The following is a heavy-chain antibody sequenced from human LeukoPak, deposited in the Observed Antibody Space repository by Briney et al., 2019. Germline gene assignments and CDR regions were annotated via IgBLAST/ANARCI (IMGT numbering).Heavy chain of an antibody. CDR2: INPNSGGT. CDR1: GYTFTGYY. D-gene: IGHD6-19*01. V-gene: IGHV1-2*02. CDR3: ATFRIAVAGTFDY. Sequence: ASVKVSCKVSGYTFTGYYMHWVRQAPGQGLEWMGWINPNSGGTNYAQKFQGRVTMTRDTSISTAYMELSRLRSEDTAVYYCATFRIAVAGTFDYWGQGTLVTVSS. J-gene: IGHJ4*02.